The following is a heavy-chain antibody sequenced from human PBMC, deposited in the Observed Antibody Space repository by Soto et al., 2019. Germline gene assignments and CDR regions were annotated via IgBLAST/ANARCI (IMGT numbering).Heavy chain of an antibody. V-gene: IGHV4-39*01. D-gene: IGHD3-16*01. CDR2: VYYSGSS. Sequence: PSETLSLTCTVSPGSLNSSSYYWGWNRHPPGKGLEWIGSVYYSGSSSYNPSLKSRVTISVDTSKNQFSLTLSSVTAADTSVNYCWGSLGMDVWAEATTVTVSS. CDR3: WGSLGMDV. J-gene: IGHJ6*04. CDR1: PGSLNSSSYY.